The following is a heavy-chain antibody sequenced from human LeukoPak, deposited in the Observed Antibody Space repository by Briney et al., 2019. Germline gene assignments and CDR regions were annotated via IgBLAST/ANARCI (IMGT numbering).Heavy chain of an antibody. CDR1: GGSFSGYY. Sequence: PSETLSLTCAVYGGSFSGYYWSWIRQPPGKGLEWIGEINHSGSTNYNPSLKSRVTISVDTSKNQFSLKLSSVTAADTAVYYCARQPLPIWLRSLFDYWGQGTLVTVSS. CDR3: ARQPLPIWLRSLFDY. J-gene: IGHJ4*02. D-gene: IGHD5-18*01. V-gene: IGHV4-34*01. CDR2: INHSGST.